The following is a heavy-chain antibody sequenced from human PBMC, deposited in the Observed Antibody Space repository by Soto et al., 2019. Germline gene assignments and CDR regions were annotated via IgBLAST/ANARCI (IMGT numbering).Heavy chain of an antibody. V-gene: IGHV3-74*01. J-gene: IGHJ6*03. D-gene: IGHD2-8*01. Sequence: HPGGSLRLSCSVSGFTFSSYWMHWVRQAPGKGLVWVSRINSDGSSTSYADSVKGRFTISRDNAKNTLYLQMNSLRAEDTAVYYCARSPYDIVLMVYAGYMDVWGKGTTVTVS. CDR3: ARSPYDIVLMVYAGYMDV. CDR2: INSDGSST. CDR1: GFTFSSYW.